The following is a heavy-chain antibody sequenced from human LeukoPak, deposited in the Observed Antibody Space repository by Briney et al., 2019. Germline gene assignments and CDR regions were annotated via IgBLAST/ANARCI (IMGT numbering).Heavy chain of an antibody. CDR2: IYCTGST. CDR3: ARGDGTTAPSSFDY. Sequence: SETLSLTCTVSGGFVTSGAYYWSWIRQYPGKGLEWIGYIYCTGSTYYNPSLKSRVTISVHTSKNQFSLRLRSVTAADTAVYYCARGDGTTAPSSFDYWGQGTLVTVSS. D-gene: IGHD1-1*01. J-gene: IGHJ4*02. V-gene: IGHV4-31*03. CDR1: GGFVTSGAYY.